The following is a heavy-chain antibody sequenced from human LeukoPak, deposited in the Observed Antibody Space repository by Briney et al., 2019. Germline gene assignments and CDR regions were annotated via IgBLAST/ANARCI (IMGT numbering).Heavy chain of an antibody. CDR2: IYYSGST. Sequence: PSETLSLTCTVSRGSISSGDYYWSWIRQPPGKGLEWIGYIYYSGSTYYNPSLKSRVTISVDTSKNQFSLKLSSVTAADTAVYYCARKERETTKRGYCSSTSCSHVDYWGQGTLVTVSS. J-gene: IGHJ4*02. CDR1: RGSISSGDYY. CDR3: ARKERETTKRGYCSSTSCSHVDY. D-gene: IGHD2-2*01. V-gene: IGHV4-30-4*01.